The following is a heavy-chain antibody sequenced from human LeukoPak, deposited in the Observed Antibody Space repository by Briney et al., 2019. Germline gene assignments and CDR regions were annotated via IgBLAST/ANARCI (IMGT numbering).Heavy chain of an antibody. CDR2: INPNSGGT. V-gene: IGHV1-2*02. D-gene: IGHD1-26*01. Sequence: ASVKVSCKASGYTFTGYYMHWVRQAPGQGLEWMGWINPNSGGTNYAQKFQGRVTMTRDTSISTAYMELSRLRSDDTAVYYCAREYSGSCPVDYWGQGTLVTVSS. J-gene: IGHJ4*02. CDR3: AREYSGSCPVDY. CDR1: GYTFTGYY.